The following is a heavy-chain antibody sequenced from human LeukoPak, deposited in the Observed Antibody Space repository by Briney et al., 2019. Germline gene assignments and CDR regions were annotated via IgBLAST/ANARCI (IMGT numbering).Heavy chain of an antibody. Sequence: PSGTLSLTCAVSGGSISSSNWWSWVRQPPGKGLEWIGEIYHSGSTNYNPSLKSRVTISVDTSKNQFSLNLSSVTAADTAVYYCARGYDSSGYYYWWGQGTLVTVSS. CDR1: GGSISSSNW. J-gene: IGHJ4*02. V-gene: IGHV4-4*02. CDR2: IYHSGST. D-gene: IGHD3-22*01. CDR3: ARGYDSSGYYYW.